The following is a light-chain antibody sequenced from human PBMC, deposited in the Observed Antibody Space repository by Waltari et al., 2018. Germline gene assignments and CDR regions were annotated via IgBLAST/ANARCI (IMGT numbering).Light chain of an antibody. CDR2: EVN. CDR3: CSYARAGTLL. Sequence: QSALTQPASVSGSPGQSITISCSGTYNDFETYNLVSWYQHSPGKAPKPLIYEVNRRPSGVSNRFSGSKSGNPASLTISWLQAEDEAYYYCCSYARAGTLLFGGGTKLTVL. J-gene: IGLJ2*01. CDR1: YNDFETYNL. V-gene: IGLV2-23*02.